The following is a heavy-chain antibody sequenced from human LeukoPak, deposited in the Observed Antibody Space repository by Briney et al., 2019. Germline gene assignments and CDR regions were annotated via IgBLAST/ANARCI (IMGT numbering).Heavy chain of an antibody. V-gene: IGHV4-59*01. Sequence: PSETLSLTCTVSGGSISSYYRSWVRQAPGKGLEWVGYIYYSGSTNYYPSLESRVTISRDTSKNQFSLKLSSVAAADTAVYYCAREDRLDIEVAAFDIWGQGAMVTVSS. CDR2: IYYSGST. CDR3: AREDRLDIEVAAFDI. J-gene: IGHJ3*02. CDR1: GGSISSYY. D-gene: IGHD5-24*01.